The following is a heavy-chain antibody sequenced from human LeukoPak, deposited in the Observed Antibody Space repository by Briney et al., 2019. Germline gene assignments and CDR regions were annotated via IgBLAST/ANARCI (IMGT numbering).Heavy chain of an antibody. D-gene: IGHD6-13*01. CDR3: ARGALAAAFDI. V-gene: IGHV4-39*07. CDR2: IYYSGST. Sequence: SETLSLTCTVSGGSISSSSYYWGWIRQPPGKGLEWIGSIYYSGSTYYNPSLKSRVTISVDTSKNQFSLKLSSVTAADTAVYYCARGALAAAFDIWGQGTMVTVSS. CDR1: GGSISSSSYY. J-gene: IGHJ3*02.